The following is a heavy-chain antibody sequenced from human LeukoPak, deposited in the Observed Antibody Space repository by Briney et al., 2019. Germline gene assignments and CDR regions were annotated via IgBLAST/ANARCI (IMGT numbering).Heavy chain of an antibody. D-gene: IGHD1-26*01. Sequence: GASVKVSCKASGYTFTGYYMHWVRQAPGQGLEWMGWINPNSGGTNYAQDFHGRVTMTRDTSISTAHMELSRLRSDDTAVYYWARAGDSGNLAWGRGTLVTVSS. CDR1: GYTFTGYY. CDR3: ARAGDSGNLA. CDR2: INPNSGGT. J-gene: IGHJ4*02. V-gene: IGHV1-2*02.